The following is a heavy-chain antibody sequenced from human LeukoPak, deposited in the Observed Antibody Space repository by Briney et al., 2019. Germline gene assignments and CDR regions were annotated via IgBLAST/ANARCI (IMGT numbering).Heavy chain of an antibody. CDR1: GGSISSYY. J-gene: IGHJ6*03. CDR3: ARVDTAMVGYYYYYYYMDV. CDR2: VYHGGST. V-gene: IGHV4-59*01. Sequence: SETLSLTCTVSGGSISSYYWSWIRQPPGKGLGRRGGVYHGGSTNYKNNLKSRVTISVDTSKNQFSLKLSSVTAADTAVYYCARVDTAMVGYYYYYYYMDVWGKGTTVTVSS. D-gene: IGHD5-18*01.